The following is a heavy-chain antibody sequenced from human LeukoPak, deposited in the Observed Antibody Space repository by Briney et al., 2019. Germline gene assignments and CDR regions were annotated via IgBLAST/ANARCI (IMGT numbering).Heavy chain of an antibody. D-gene: IGHD6-19*01. CDR2: TYYRSKWSN. V-gene: IGHV6-1*01. CDR1: GDSVSSNSAT. Sequence: SQTLSLTCAISGDSVSSNSATWSWIRQSPWRGLEWLGRTYYRSKWSNDYAVSAKGRIMINPDTSKNQFSLQLNSVTPEDTAVYYCVRDNKGIAVSAAFDIWGRGTMVTVSS. CDR3: VRDNKGIAVSAAFDI. J-gene: IGHJ3*02.